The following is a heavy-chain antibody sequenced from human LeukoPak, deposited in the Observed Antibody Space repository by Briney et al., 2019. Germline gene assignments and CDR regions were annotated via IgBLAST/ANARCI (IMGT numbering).Heavy chain of an antibody. D-gene: IGHD1-26*01. CDR1: GFTFSTYS. J-gene: IGHJ4*02. CDR3: ARDPSRWELLNFDY. CDR2: ISSSGTYV. Sequence: GGSLRLSCTASGFTFSTYSMNWVRQAPGKGLEWVSSISSSGTYVYYADSLKGRFTISRDNAKDSRYLQMNSLRAEDTAVYYCARDPSRWELLNFDYWGQGTLVTVSS. V-gene: IGHV3-21*01.